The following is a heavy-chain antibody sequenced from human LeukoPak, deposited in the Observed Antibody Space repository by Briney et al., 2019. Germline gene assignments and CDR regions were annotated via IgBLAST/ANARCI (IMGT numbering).Heavy chain of an antibody. D-gene: IGHD2-8*01. Sequence: ASVKVSCKASGYTFTSYYMHWVRQAPGQGLEWMGIINPSGGSTSYARKFQGRVTMTRDTSTSTVYMELSSLRSEDTAVYYRARGANYCTNGVYSLFYWGQGTLATVSS. V-gene: IGHV1-46*01. J-gene: IGHJ4*02. CDR2: INPSGGST. CDR3: ARGANYCTNGVYSLFY. CDR1: GYTFTSYY.